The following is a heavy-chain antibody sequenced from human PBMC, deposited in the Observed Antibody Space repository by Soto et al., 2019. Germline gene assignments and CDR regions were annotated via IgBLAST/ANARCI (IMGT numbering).Heavy chain of an antibody. CDR3: ARGSQGSSGWYSADY. D-gene: IGHD6-19*01. CDR1: GYTFTSYY. V-gene: IGHV1-46*01. J-gene: IGHJ4*02. Sequence: GASVKVSCKASGYTFTSYYMHWVRQGPGQGLNWMGVINPNGGTTSYAQMFQARVTMTSDASTSTVYLELSSLRSDDTAVYYCARGSQGSSGWYSADYWGQGTPVTVSS. CDR2: INPNGGTT.